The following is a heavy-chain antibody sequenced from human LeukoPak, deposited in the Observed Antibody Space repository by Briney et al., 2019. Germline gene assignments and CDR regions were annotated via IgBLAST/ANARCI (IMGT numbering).Heavy chain of an antibody. D-gene: IGHD3-16*01. CDR2: INSDGSST. J-gene: IGHJ4*02. Sequence: GSLRLSCAASGFTFSSYWMHWVRQAPGKGLVWVSRINSDGSSTSYADSVKGRFTISRDNAKNTLYLQMNSLRAEDTAVYYCARAVFKGGPTDYWGQGTLVTVSS. CDR1: GFTFSSYW. V-gene: IGHV3-74*01. CDR3: ARAVFKGGPTDY.